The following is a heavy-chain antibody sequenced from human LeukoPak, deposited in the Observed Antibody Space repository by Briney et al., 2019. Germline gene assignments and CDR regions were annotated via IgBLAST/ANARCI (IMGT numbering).Heavy chain of an antibody. D-gene: IGHD6-6*01. Sequence: SETLSLICTVSGGFINNSPSYWTWIRQPPGKGLEWLASISYSGASYRNPSLKSRITISVDNSKNHFSLKLTSVTATDTAVYYCGRHASMDPCDPWGQGTLVTVSS. CDR1: GGFINNSPSY. CDR2: ISYSGAS. V-gene: IGHV4-39*01. CDR3: GRHASMDPCDP. J-gene: IGHJ5*02.